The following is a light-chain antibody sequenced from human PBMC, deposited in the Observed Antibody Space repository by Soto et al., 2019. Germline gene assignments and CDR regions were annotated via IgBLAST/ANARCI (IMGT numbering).Light chain of an antibody. J-gene: IGKJ1*01. CDR3: QQDGSSPPWT. CDR1: PSVSSNF. CDR2: GAS. Sequence: EIVLTQSPGTLSLSPGERATLSCRASPSVSSNFLAWYQQKPGQAPRLLIYGASSRANGIPDRFSGSGSGTDVTISISRLEPEVFAVYYCQQDGSSPPWTFGQGTKVESK. V-gene: IGKV3-20*01.